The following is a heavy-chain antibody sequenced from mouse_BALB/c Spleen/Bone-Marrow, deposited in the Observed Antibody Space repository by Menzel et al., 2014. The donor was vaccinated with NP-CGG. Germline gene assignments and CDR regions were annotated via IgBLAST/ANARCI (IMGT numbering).Heavy chain of an antibody. Sequence: QVQLQQSGAELVMPGASVKMSCKASGYTFTDYCMHWVKQRPGQGLEWIGAIDTSDSYTSYNQKFKGKATLTVDESSSTAYMQLSSLTSEDSAFFYCARSDYMSDPFAYWGPGTLVTVSA. CDR1: GYTFTDYC. D-gene: IGHD2-14*01. CDR2: IDTSDSYT. V-gene: IGHV1-69*01. CDR3: ARSDYMSDPFAY. J-gene: IGHJ3*01.